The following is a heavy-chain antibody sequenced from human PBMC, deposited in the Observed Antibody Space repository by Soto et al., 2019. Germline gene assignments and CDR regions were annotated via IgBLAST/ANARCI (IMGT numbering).Heavy chain of an antibody. V-gene: IGHV4-34*01. CDR3: ARKVQSNWNYGRLAVRDWFDP. Sequence: PSETLSLTCAVYGGSFSGYYWSWIRQPPGKGLEWIGEINHSGSTNYNPSLKSRVTISVDTSKNQFSLKLSSVTAADTAVYYCARKVQSNWNYGRLAVRDWFDPWGQGTLVTGSS. J-gene: IGHJ5*02. CDR2: INHSGST. D-gene: IGHD1-7*01. CDR1: GGSFSGYY.